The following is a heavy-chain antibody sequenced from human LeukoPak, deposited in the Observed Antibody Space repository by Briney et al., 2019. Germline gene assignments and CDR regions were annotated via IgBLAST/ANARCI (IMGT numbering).Heavy chain of an antibody. CDR1: GGSISSGGYS. D-gene: IGHD6-19*01. Sequence: SQTLSLTCAVSGGSISSGGYSWSWIRQPPGKGLEWIGYIYYSGSTYYNPSLKSRVTISVDTSKNQFSLKLSSVTAADTAVYYCARDYPGAGWFDPWGQGTLVTVSS. J-gene: IGHJ5*02. CDR3: ARDYPGAGWFDP. V-gene: IGHV4-30-4*07. CDR2: IYYSGST.